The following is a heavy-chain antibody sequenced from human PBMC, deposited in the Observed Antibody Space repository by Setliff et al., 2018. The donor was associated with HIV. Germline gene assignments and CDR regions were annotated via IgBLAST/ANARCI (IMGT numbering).Heavy chain of an antibody. J-gene: IGHJ4*02. V-gene: IGHV3-15*04. CDR1: GFSFSNSW. Sequence: GGSLRFSCAASGFSFSNSWLSWVRQAPGKGLEWVGRIEKKTNGGTRDYAAPVKGRFTISRDDSKNTLYLQMNSLKSEDTAIYYCTTGSNSFWSGYSKHWGQGALVTVSS. D-gene: IGHD3-3*01. CDR2: IEKKTNGGTR. CDR3: TTGSNSFWSGYSKH.